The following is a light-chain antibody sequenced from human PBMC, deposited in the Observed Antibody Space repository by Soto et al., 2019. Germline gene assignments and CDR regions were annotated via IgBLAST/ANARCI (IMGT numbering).Light chain of an antibody. V-gene: IGKV3D-20*01. CDR2: DVS. J-gene: IGKJ4*01. Sequence: EVVLTQSPATLSLSPGERATLSCGASQSISSIYIAWYQQKPGLAPRLLMYDVSKRYTGTPDRFSGSGSGTDFTHTITALEAEVSAEYYSQRFGTSLTFGGGIKVEI. CDR1: QSISSIY. CDR3: QRFGTSLT.